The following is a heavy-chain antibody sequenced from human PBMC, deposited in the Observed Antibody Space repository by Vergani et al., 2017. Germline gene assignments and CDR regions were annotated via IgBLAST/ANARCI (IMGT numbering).Heavy chain of an antibody. J-gene: IGHJ6*03. CDR2: INPSGGHT. V-gene: IGHV1-46*01. Sequence: QVQVVQSGAEVKKSGASVKVSCKTSGYTFSNYYMHWVRQAPGQGLEWMGIINPSGGHTNYAQKFQGRVTMTRDTSTSTVYMELSSLRSEDTAVYYCARGHLTMVRGHYYMDVWGKGTTVTVSS. CDR3: ARGHLTMVRGHYYMDV. CDR1: GYTFSNYY. D-gene: IGHD3-10*01.